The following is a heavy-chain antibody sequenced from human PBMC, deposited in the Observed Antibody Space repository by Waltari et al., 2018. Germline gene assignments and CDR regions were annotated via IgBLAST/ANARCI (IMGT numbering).Heavy chain of an antibody. V-gene: IGHV1-8*03. D-gene: IGHD6-6*01. CDR3: ARVKYSSSSPFDY. CDR1: GYTFTSHD. Sequence: QVQLVQSGAEVKKPGASVKVSCQASGYTFTSHDINWVRQATGQGLEWMGWMNPNRGNTGYAQKFQGRVTITRNTSISTAYMELSSLRSEDTAVYYCARVKYSSSSPFDYWGQGTLVTVSS. CDR2: MNPNRGNT. J-gene: IGHJ4*02.